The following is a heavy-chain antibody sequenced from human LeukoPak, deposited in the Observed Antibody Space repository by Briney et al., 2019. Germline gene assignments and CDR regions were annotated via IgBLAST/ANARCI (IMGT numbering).Heavy chain of an antibody. V-gene: IGHV3-11*04. J-gene: IGHJ5*02. CDR2: ISNSGSTI. CDR3: ARGNWFDP. Sequence: GGSLRLSCAASGFTVTSNYISWVRQAPGKGLEWVSYISNSGSTIYYADSVKGRFTISRDNAKNSPYLQMSSLRAEDTALYNCARGNWFDPWGQGTLVTVSS. CDR1: GFTVTSNY.